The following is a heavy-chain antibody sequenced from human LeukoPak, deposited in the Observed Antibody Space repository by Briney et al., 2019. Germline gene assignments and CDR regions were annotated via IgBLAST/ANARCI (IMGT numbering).Heavy chain of an antibody. D-gene: IGHD1-7*01. J-gene: IGHJ4*02. V-gene: IGHV3-30-3*01. CDR2: ISYDGSIK. CDR1: GFTFISYA. CDR3: ARGTTRYCEY. Sequence: GGSLRLSCEASGFTFISYAMHWVRQAPGKGLEWVAVISYDGSIKYYADSVKGRFTISRDNSKNTLYLQMNSLRAEDTAVYYCARGTTRYCEYWGQGTLVTVSS.